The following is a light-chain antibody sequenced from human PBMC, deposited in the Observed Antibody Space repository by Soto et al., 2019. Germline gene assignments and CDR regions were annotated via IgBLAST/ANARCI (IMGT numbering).Light chain of an antibody. CDR1: TCGVGNHNP. J-gene: IGLJ3*02. CDR2: EDN. V-gene: IGLV2-23*01. Sequence: QSALTQPASVSWSPGHSITISCTGATCGVGNHNPVSWFQQHPGRAPKTLIYEDNKRPSGISSRFSGSRSGSTASLTISGLQAEDEASYYCCSFSGSRNSVVFGGGTKLTVL. CDR3: CSFSGSRNSVV.